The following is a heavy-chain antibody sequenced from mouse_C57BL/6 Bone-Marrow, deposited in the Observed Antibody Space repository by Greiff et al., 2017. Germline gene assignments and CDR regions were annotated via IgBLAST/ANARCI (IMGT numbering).Heavy chain of an antibody. CDR1: GYTFTSYW. J-gene: IGHJ2*01. CDR3: ARVGYYGY. D-gene: IGHD2-3*01. V-gene: IGHV1-64*01. CDR2: IHPNSGST. Sequence: QVQLQQPGAELVKPGASVTLSCKASGYTFTSYWMHWVKQRPGQGLEWIGMIHPNSGSTNYNEKFKGKATLTVDKSSSTAYMQLSSLTSEDSAVYYCARVGYYGYWGQGTTLTVSS.